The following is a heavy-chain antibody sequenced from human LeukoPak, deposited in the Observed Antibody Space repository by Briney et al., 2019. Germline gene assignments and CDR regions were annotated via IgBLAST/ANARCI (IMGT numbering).Heavy chain of an antibody. D-gene: IGHD5-18*01. J-gene: IGHJ4*02. CDR3: ARGQSLRIQLWLRKSRGKFDY. V-gene: IGHV4-34*01. CDR1: GGSFSGYY. Sequence: EPSETLSLTCAVYGGSFSGYYWSWIRQPPGKGLEWIGEINHSGSTNYNPSLKSRVTISVDTSKNQSSLKLSSVTAADTAVYYCARGQSLRIQLWLRKSRGKFDYWGQGTLVTVSS. CDR2: INHSGST.